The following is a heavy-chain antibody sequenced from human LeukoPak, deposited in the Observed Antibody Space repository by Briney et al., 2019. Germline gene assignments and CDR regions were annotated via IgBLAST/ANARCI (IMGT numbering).Heavy chain of an antibody. D-gene: IGHD2-21*01. Sequence: SETLSLTCAVSSGSISSDYWSWIRQPPGKGLEWIGYIYYSGSTNYNPSLKRRVTISVDTSKNQFSLKLSSVTAADTAVYYCARGSKECGGDCFDYWGQGTLVTVSS. CDR3: ARGSKECGGDCFDY. CDR2: IYYSGST. J-gene: IGHJ4*02. V-gene: IGHV4-59*01. CDR1: SGSISSDY.